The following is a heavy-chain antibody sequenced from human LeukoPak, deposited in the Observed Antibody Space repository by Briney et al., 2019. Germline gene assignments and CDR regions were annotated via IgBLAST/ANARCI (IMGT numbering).Heavy chain of an antibody. D-gene: IGHD3-3*01. J-gene: IGHJ4*02. V-gene: IGHV3-23*01. CDR1: GFTFSSYG. CDR3: ARDPQYYDFWSGYPRFDY. Sequence: PGGSLRLSCAASGFTFSSYGMSWVRQAPGKGLEWVSAISGSGGSTYYADSVKGRFTISRDNSKNTLYLQMNSLRAEDTALYYCARDPQYYDFWSGYPRFDYWGQGTLVTVSS. CDR2: ISGSGGST.